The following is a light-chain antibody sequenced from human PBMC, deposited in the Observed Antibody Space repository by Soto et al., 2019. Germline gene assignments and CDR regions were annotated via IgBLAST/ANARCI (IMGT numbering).Light chain of an antibody. J-gene: IGKJ1*01. CDR1: QSVSNN. Sequence: EIVMTQSPATLSVSPGERATLSWRASQSVSNNLAWYQQKPGQAPRLLIYGASTRATGIPARFSGSGSGTEFTLTISSLQSEDFAVYYCQHYNNWPPWTFGQGTKVEIK. CDR2: GAS. V-gene: IGKV3-15*01. CDR3: QHYNNWPPWT.